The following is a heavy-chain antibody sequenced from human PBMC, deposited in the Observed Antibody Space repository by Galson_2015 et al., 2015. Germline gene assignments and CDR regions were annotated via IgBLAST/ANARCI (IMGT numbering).Heavy chain of an antibody. CDR1: GFTFTNYG. CDR2: VGDDGGAK. V-gene: IGHV3-30*18. D-gene: IGHD2-15*01. Sequence: SLRLSCAASGFTFTNYGMHWVRQAPGKGLEWVAVVGDDGGAKVYADSVKGRFTVSRDNSRNTVYLQMNYLRPEDTAVYYCAKEAQHSNWYFDLWGRGTLVTVSS. CDR3: AKEAQHSNWYFDL. J-gene: IGHJ2*01.